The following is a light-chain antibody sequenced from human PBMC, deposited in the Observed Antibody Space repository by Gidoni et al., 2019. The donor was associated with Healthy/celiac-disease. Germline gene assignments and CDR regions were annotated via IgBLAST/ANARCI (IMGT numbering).Light chain of an antibody. CDR1: QSISSW. J-gene: IGKJ1*01. CDR3: QQYNSYST. CDR2: KAS. V-gene: IGKV1-5*03. Sequence: IQTIQSPSTLSASVGDRVTITCRASQSISSWLAWYQQKPGKAPKLLIYKASSLESGVPSRCSGSGSVTEFTLTISCLQPDDFATYYCQQYNSYSTFGQGTKVEIK.